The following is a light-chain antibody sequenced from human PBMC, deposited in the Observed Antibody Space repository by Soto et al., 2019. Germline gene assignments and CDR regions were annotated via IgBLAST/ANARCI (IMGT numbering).Light chain of an antibody. J-gene: IGLJ1*01. V-gene: IGLV2-11*01. Sequence: QSVLTQPRSVSGSPGQSVTISCTGTSNDVGGYNYVSWYQQYPGKAPKLMIYDVFKRPAGVPDRFSGSKSGNTASLTISGLQTEDEADYYCCSYAGRYTYVFGTGTKLTVL. CDR1: SNDVGGYNY. CDR2: DVF. CDR3: CSYAGRYTYV.